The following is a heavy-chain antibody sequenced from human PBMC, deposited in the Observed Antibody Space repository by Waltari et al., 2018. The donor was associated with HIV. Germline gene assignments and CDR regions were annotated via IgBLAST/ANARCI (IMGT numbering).Heavy chain of an antibody. D-gene: IGHD2-21*01. CDR3: ARDKAVIQPDAFDI. J-gene: IGHJ3*02. CDR2: ISSSSTTI. Sequence: EVQLVESGGGLVQPGGSLSLSCAASGFTFSTYSMTWVRQAPGKGLEWVSYISSSSTTIYYADSVKGRFTISRDNAKNLLYLQMNSLRAEDTAVYYCARDKAVIQPDAFDIWGQGTMVTVSS. V-gene: IGHV3-48*04. CDR1: GFTFSTYS.